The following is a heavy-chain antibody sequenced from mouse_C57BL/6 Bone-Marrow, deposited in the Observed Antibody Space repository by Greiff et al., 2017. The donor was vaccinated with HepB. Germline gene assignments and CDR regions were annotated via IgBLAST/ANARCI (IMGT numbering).Heavy chain of an antibody. V-gene: IGHV1-76*01. Sequence: QVQLQQSGAELVRPGASVKLSCKASGYTFTDYYINWVKQRPGKGLEWIARIYPGSGNTYYNEKFKSKATLTVDKPSSTAYMQLSSLTSEDSAVYYCARGRVYYGNLGDFDYWGQGTTLTVSS. D-gene: IGHD2-1*01. CDR1: GYTFTDYY. CDR2: IYPGSGNT. CDR3: ARGRVYYGNLGDFDY. J-gene: IGHJ2*01.